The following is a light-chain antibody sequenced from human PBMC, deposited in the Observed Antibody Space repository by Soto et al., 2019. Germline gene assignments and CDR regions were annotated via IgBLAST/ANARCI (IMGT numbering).Light chain of an antibody. V-gene: IGKV3-11*01. CDR3: QQYYYWPPWT. J-gene: IGKJ1*01. CDR2: DVS. Sequence: EIVLTQSTATLSSSPGERATLSCWASQSVTSYLAWYQQKPGQAPRLLIYDVSNRASGIPARFSGSGSETDFTLTISSLQFEDFAVYYCQQYYYWPPWTFGQGTKVDIK. CDR1: QSVTSY.